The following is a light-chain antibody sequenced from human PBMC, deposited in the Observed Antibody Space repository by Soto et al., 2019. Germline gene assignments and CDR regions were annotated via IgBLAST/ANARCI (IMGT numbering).Light chain of an antibody. J-gene: IGLJ2*01. Sequence: QSALTQPASVSGSPGQSITISCTGTSSDVGSYNLVSWYQQHPGKAPKLMIYEGSKRPSGVSNRFSGSKSGNTASLTISGLQAEYEADYYCCSCAGSSTFVVFGGGTKLTVL. CDR3: CSCAGSSTFVV. CDR1: SSDVGSYNL. CDR2: EGS. V-gene: IGLV2-23*01.